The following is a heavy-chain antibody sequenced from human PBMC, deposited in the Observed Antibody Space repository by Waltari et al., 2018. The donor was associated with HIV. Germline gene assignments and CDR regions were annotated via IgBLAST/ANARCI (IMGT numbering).Heavy chain of an antibody. J-gene: IGHJ4*02. Sequence: QVQLVESGGGVVQPGRSLRLSCAASGFTFSNYGMHWVRQAPGEGLEWVAIIWDDGSNKFYADSVKGRFIISRDNSKNTLYLQINSLRADDTAVYYCTRDKQTTGATLDYWGQGTLVTVSS. CDR2: IWDDGSNK. CDR1: GFTFSNYG. CDR3: TRDKQTTGATLDY. V-gene: IGHV3-33*01. D-gene: IGHD2-15*01.